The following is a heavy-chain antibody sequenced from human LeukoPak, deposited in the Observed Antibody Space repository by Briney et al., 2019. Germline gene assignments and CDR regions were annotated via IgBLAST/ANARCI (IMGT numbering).Heavy chain of an antibody. CDR1: GYSISSGYY. D-gene: IGHD2-2*01. V-gene: IGHV4-38-2*01. J-gene: IGHJ4*02. CDR3: ASNRKRAYCSSTSCYSRFDY. CDR2: IYHSGST. Sequence: SETLSLTCAVSGYSISSGYYWGWIRQPPGKGLEWIGSIYHSGSTYYNPSLKSRVTISVDTSKNQFSLKLSSVTAADTAVYYCASNRKRAYCSSTSCYSRFDYWGQGTLVTVSS.